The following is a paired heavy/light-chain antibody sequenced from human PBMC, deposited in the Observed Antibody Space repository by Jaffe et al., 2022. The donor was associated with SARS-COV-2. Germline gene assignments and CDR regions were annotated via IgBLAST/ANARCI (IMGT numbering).Heavy chain of an antibody. J-gene: IGHJ1*01. CDR1: GDSITNSLYY. V-gene: IGHV4-39*02. CDR2: IHYTGKS. CDR3: ARTGYQLTYVAYFQD. Sequence: QLQLQESGPGLVKPSETLSLTCTVSGDSITNSLYYWAWIRQPPGKGLEWIASIHYTGKSYYSPSLESRVTISVDTSKNHFSLKVWSLTAADTAVYYCARTGYQLTYVAYFQDWGQGTLVTVSP. D-gene: IGHD2-2*01.
Light chain of an antibody. Sequence: DIVMTQSPDSVAVSLGERATINCKSSQSVLNSSNNKNYLGWYQQKPGQPPKLLVYWASTRESGVPDRFSGSGSGTDFTLTISSLQAEDVAVYYCQQYYDTAQTFGQGTKLEI. V-gene: IGKV4-1*01. CDR3: QQYYDTAQT. CDR1: QSVLNSSNNKNY. J-gene: IGKJ2*01. CDR2: WAS.